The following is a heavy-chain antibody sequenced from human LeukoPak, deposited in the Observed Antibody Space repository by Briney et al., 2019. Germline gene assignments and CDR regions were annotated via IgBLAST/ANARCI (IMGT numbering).Heavy chain of an antibody. CDR1: GFIVSNNY. CDR3: ARGKEDLPLWVGEPPYFDT. J-gene: IGHJ4*02. D-gene: IGHD3-10*01. V-gene: IGHV3-53*01. Sequence: PGGSLRLSCAASGFIVSNNYMSWVRQTPRKRLEWVALIYSGGTTYYADSVRGRFTISRDYSKNTIYLQMDSLTVEDTAIYYCARGKEDLPLWVGEPPYFDTWGQGTLVSVSS. CDR2: IYSGGTT.